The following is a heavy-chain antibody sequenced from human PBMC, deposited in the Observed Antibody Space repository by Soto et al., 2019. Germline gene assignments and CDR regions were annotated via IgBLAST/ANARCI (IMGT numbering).Heavy chain of an antibody. Sequence: QVTLKESGPVLVKPTETLTLTCTVSGFSLSNARMGVSWIRQPPGKALEWLAHIFSNDEQSYSTSLKSRLTNSKDTYKSQVVLTMTNMDPVDTATYSCARVFWGVRGVITVDYWGQGTLVTVSS. J-gene: IGHJ4*02. CDR1: GFSLSNARMG. D-gene: IGHD3-10*01. CDR3: ARVFWGVRGVITVDY. V-gene: IGHV2-26*01. CDR2: IFSNDEQ.